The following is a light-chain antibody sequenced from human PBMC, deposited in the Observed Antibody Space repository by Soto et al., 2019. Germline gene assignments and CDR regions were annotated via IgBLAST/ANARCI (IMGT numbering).Light chain of an antibody. CDR2: SNN. CDR3: AAWDDSLNGWV. J-gene: IGLJ3*02. Sequence: VLTQPPSASGTPGQRVTISCSGSSSNIGSNTVNWYQQLPGTAPKLLIYSNNQRPSGVPDRFSGSKSGTSASLAISGLQSEDEADYYCAAWDDSLNGWVFGGGTQLTVL. CDR1: SSNIGSNT. V-gene: IGLV1-44*01.